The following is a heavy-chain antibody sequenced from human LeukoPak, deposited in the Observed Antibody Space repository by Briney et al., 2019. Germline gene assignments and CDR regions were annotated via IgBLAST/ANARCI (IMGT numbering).Heavy chain of an antibody. CDR3: ARYDFYYDSSGYADY. CDR1: GFTFSSYE. V-gene: IGHV3-48*03. J-gene: IGHJ4*02. CDR2: ISSTGTTI. D-gene: IGHD3-22*01. Sequence: GGSLRLSCAASGFTFSSYEMNWVRQAPGKGLEWVSYISSTGTTIYYADSVKGRFTISRDNAKNSLYLQMNSLRAEDTAVYYCARYDFYYDSSGYADYWGQGTLVTVSS.